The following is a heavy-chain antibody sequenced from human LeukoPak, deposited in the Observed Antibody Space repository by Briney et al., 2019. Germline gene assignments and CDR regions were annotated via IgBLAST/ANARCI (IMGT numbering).Heavy chain of an antibody. V-gene: IGHV3-30*04. CDR1: GFTFSSYA. Sequence: GRSLRLSCAASGFTFSSYAMHWVRQAPGKGLEWVAVISYDGSNKYYADSVKGRFTISRDNSKNTLYLQMNSLRAEDTAVYYCAGAFYDYWGQGTLVTVSS. J-gene: IGHJ4*02. CDR2: ISYDGSNK. CDR3: AGAFYDY.